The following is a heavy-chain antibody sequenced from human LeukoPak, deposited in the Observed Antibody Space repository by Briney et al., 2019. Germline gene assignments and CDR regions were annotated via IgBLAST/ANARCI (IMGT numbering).Heavy chain of an antibody. D-gene: IGHD3-22*01. J-gene: IGHJ3*02. CDR1: EFTFSSYS. CDR2: ISSRSSFI. Sequence: GGSLRLSCAASEFTFSSYSMNWVRQAPGKGLEWVSSISSRSSFIYYADSVKGRFTISRYNAKNSLYLQMNSLRAEDTAVYYCARDRDPGYNDSSGYRRVNAFDIWGQGTMVTVSS. V-gene: IGHV3-21*01. CDR3: ARDRDPGYNDSSGYRRVNAFDI.